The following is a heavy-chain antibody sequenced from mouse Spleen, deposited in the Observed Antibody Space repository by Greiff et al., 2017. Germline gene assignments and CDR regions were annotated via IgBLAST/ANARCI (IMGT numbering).Heavy chain of an antibody. CDR1: GFNIKDYY. CDR3: TRDGNYVPYAMDY. J-gene: IGHJ4*01. D-gene: IGHD2-1*01. CDR2: IDPEDGDT. V-gene: IGHV14-1*01. Sequence: DVQLQESGAELVRPGASVKLSCTASGFNIKDYYMHWVKQRPEQGLEWIGRIDPEDGDTEYAPKFQGKATMTADTSSNTAYLQLSSLTSEDTAVYYCTRDGNYVPYAMDYWGQGTSVTVSS.